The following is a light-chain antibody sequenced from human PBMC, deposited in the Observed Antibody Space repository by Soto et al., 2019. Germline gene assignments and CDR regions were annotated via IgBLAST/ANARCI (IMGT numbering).Light chain of an antibody. J-gene: IGKJ1*01. V-gene: IGKV1-5*03. CDR3: QHYNSYSEA. CDR1: QTIRSW. CDR2: KAS. Sequence: DIQTTQSPSTLSGSVGDRFTITCLASQTIRSWLAWYQQKPGKAPKLLIYKASTLKSGVPSRFSGSGSGTEFTLTISSLQPDDFATYYCQHYNSYSEAFGQGTKVDIK.